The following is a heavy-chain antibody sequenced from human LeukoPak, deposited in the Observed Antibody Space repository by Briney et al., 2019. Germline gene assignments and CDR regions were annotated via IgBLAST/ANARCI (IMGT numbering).Heavy chain of an antibody. CDR2: IVGSGGST. CDR3: AKASIYYYMDV. Sequence: GGSLRLSCAASGFTFSDYYMSWIRQAPGKGLEWVSGIVGSGGSTYYADPVKDRFTISRDNSKNTLYLQMNNVRAEDTAVYYCAKASIYYYMDVWGRGTTVTVS. V-gene: IGHV3-23*01. J-gene: IGHJ6*03. D-gene: IGHD2/OR15-2a*01. CDR1: GFTFSDYY.